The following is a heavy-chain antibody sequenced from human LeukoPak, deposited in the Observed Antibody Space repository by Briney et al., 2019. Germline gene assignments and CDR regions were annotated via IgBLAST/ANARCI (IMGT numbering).Heavy chain of an antibody. CDR1: GASISSGSYY. CDR2: IYTSGST. J-gene: IGHJ5*02. Sequence: SQTLSLTCTVSGASISSGSYYWSWIRQPAGKGLEWIGRIYTSGSTNYNPSLKSRVTISVDTSKNHFSLKLSSVTAADTAVYYCARLRGGDYSSYNWIDPWGQGTLVTVSS. D-gene: IGHD2-21*02. CDR3: ARLRGGDYSSYNWIDP. V-gene: IGHV4-61*02.